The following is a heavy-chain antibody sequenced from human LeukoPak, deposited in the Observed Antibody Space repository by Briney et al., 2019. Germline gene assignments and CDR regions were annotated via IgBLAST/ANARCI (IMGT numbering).Heavy chain of an antibody. V-gene: IGHV4-61*01. CDR1: GGSVSSGTYY. CDR2: IYYSGST. D-gene: IGHD1-26*01. J-gene: IGHJ4*02. Sequence: PSETLSLTCTVSGGSVSSGTYYWSWIRQPPGKGLEWIAYIYYSGSTNYNPSLKSRVTISVDTSKNQFSLKLSSVTAADTAVYYCARDPMVVGATTGSDYWGQGTLVTVSS. CDR3: ARDPMVVGATTGSDY.